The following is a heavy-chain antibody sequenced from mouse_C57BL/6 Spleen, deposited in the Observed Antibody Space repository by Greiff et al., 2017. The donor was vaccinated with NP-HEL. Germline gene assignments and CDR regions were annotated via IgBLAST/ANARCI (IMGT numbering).Heavy chain of an antibody. CDR2: IWTGGGT. Sequence: VMLVESGPGLVAPSQSLSITCTVSGFSLTSYAISWVRQPPGKGLEWLGVIWTGGGTNYNSALKSRLSISKDNSKSQVFLKMNSLQTDDTARYYCARLIYYDYDPYYYAMDYWGQGTSVTVSS. J-gene: IGHJ4*01. V-gene: IGHV2-9-1*01. D-gene: IGHD2-4*01. CDR3: ARLIYYDYDPYYYAMDY. CDR1: GFSLTSYA.